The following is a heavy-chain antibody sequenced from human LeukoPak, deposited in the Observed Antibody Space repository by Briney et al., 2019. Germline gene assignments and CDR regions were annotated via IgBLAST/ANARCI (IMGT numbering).Heavy chain of an antibody. CDR2: TNHSGST. V-gene: IGHV4-34*01. Sequence: SETLSLTCAVYGGSFSGYYWSWIRQPPGKGLEWIGETNHSGSTNYNPSLKSRVTISVDTSKNQFSLKLSSVTAADTAVYYCARGPRNLIVGAKRFDYWGQGTLVTGSS. CDR3: ARGPRNLIVGAKRFDY. CDR1: GGSFSGYY. D-gene: IGHD1-26*01. J-gene: IGHJ4*02.